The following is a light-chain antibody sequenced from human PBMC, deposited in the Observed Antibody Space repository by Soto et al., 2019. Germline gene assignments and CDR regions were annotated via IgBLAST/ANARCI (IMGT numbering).Light chain of an antibody. CDR3: GSSAGGYTWV. J-gene: IGLJ3*02. CDR2: EVS. V-gene: IGLV2-14*01. CDR1: SSDVGGYNY. Sequence: QSVLTQPASVSGSPGQSITISCTGTSSDVGGYNYVSWYQQHPGKAPKLMIYEVSNRPSGVSNRFSGSKSGNTASLTISGLQAGDEADYYCGSSAGGYTWVFGGGTQRTVL.